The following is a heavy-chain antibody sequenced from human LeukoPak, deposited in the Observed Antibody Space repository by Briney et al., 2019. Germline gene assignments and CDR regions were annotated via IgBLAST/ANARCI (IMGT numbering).Heavy chain of an antibody. V-gene: IGHV1-18*01. CDR1: GYTFTSYG. CDR2: ISAYNGNT. CDR3: ATTPLLRYFDWLLNG. J-gene: IGHJ4*02. Sequence: GASVKVSCKASGYTFTSYGISWVRQAPGQGLEWMGWISAYNGNTNYAQKLQGRVTMTTDTSTSTAYMELRSLRSDDTAVYYCATTPLLRYFDWLLNGWGQGTLVTVSS. D-gene: IGHD3-9*01.